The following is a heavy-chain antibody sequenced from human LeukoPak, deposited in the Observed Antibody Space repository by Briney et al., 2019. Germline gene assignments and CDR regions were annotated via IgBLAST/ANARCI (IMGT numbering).Heavy chain of an antibody. V-gene: IGHV1-18*01. Sequence: VAAVKVSCKASGYTFTSYGISWVRQAPGHGLEWMGWISAYNGNTNYAQKLQGRVTRTTETSTSTAYMELRSLSADDTAVYYCARGGYSYGYHFDYWGQGTLVTVSS. CDR3: ARGGYSYGYHFDY. CDR2: ISAYNGNT. J-gene: IGHJ4*02. D-gene: IGHD5-18*01. CDR1: GYTFTSYG.